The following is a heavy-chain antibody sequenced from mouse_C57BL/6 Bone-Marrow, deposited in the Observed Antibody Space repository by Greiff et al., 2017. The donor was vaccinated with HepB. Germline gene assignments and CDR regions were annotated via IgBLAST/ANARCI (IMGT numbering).Heavy chain of an antibody. Sequence: DVQLVESGGDLVKPGGSLKLSCAASGFTFSSYGMSWVRQTPDKRLEWVATISSGGSYTYYPDSVKGRFTISRDNAKNTLYLQMSSLKSEDTAMYYCARRPYYGSSYAMDYWGQGTSVTVSS. CDR1: GFTFSSYG. V-gene: IGHV5-6*01. CDR2: ISSGGSYT. D-gene: IGHD1-1*01. CDR3: ARRPYYGSSYAMDY. J-gene: IGHJ4*01.